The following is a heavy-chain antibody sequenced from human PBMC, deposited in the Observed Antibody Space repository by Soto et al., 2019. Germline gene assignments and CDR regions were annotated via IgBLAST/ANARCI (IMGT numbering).Heavy chain of an antibody. V-gene: IGHV3-74*01. J-gene: IGHJ5*01. CDR3: PKEAVYGDYAGQNWFDS. CDR1: GFTFFAYW. CDR2: INSDGSHT. D-gene: IGHD4-17*01. Sequence: EVQLVESGGGLVQPGGSLRLSCADSGFTFFAYWIHWVRQVPGKGLVWVSRINSDGSHTSYADSVRGRFTISRDNSKNTVYLERNRLTAEDTAVYYCPKEAVYGDYAGQNWFDSWGQGSLVTVSS.